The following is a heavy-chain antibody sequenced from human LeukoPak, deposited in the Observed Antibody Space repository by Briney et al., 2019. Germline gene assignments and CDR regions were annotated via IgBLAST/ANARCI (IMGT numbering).Heavy chain of an antibody. D-gene: IGHD1-7*01. Sequence: SETLSLTCTVSGGSISSYYWSWIRQPAGKGLEWIGRIYTSGSTNYNPSLKSRVTMSVDTSKNQFSLKLSSVTAADTAVYYCARDCRPPWGDRGRITGTSYYYMDVWGKGTTVTVSS. CDR3: ARDCRPPWGDRGRITGTSYYYMDV. CDR1: GGSISSYY. CDR2: IYTSGST. J-gene: IGHJ6*03. V-gene: IGHV4-4*07.